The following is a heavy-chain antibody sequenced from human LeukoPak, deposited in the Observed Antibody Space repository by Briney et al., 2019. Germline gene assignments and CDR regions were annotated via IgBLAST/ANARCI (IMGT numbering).Heavy chain of an antibody. D-gene: IGHD3-22*01. V-gene: IGHV1-46*01. CDR2: INPSGGST. CDR1: GYTFTSYY. J-gene: IGHJ4*02. CDR3: ARAGLVYDSSGQPLDY. Sequence: ASVKVSCKASGYTFTSYYMHWVRQAPGQGLEWMGIINPSGGSTSYAQKFQGRVTMTRDTSTSTVYMELSSLRSEDTAVYYCARAGLVYDSSGQPLDYWGQGTLVTVSS.